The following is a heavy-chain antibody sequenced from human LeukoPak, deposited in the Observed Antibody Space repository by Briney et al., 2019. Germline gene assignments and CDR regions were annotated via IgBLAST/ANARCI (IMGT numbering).Heavy chain of an antibody. CDR1: GYTFTSYY. Sequence: GASVKVSCKASGYTFTSYYMHWVRQAPGQGLEWMGIINPSGGSTNYAQKFQGRVTTTTDESTSTAYMELSSLRSEDTAVYYCARDRKTNYYDSSGYYLDAFDIWGQGTMVTVSS. CDR3: ARDRKTNYYDSSGYYLDAFDI. D-gene: IGHD3-22*01. CDR2: INPSGGST. J-gene: IGHJ3*02. V-gene: IGHV1-46*01.